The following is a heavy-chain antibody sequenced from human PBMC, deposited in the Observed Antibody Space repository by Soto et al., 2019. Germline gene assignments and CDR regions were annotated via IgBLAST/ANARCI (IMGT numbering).Heavy chain of an antibody. CDR2: INPSGGST. D-gene: IGHD3-3*01. V-gene: IGHV1-46*01. CDR1: GYSFTSYY. Sequence: ASVKVSGRATGYSFTSYYMHWVRQAPGQGLEWMGIINPSGGSTSYAQKFQGRVTMTRDTSTSTVYMELSSLRSEDTAVYYCARTSQMYYDFWSGYWDCDYWGQGTLVTVSS. J-gene: IGHJ4*02. CDR3: ARTSQMYYDFWSGYWDCDY.